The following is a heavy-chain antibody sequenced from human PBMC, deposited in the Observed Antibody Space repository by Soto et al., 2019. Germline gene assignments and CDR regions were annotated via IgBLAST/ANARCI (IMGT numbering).Heavy chain of an antibody. CDR2: IYPGDSDT. CDR3: ARDPFGGYSDSSGYYSY. V-gene: IGHV5-51*01. J-gene: IGHJ4*02. Sequence: GESLKISCKGSGYSFTSYWIGWVRQMPGKGLEWMGIIYPGDSDTRYSPSFQGQVTISADKSISTAYLQWSSLKASDTAVYFCARDPFGGYSDSSGYYSYWGQGALVTVSS. D-gene: IGHD3-22*01. CDR1: GYSFTSYW.